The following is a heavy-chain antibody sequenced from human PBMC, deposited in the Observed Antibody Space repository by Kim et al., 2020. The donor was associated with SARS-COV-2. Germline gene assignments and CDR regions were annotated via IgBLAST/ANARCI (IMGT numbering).Heavy chain of an antibody. CDR2: ISYDGSNK. CDR3: ARDRDVVVHHDY. J-gene: IGHJ4*02. V-gene: IGHV3-33*05. D-gene: IGHD2-2*01. CDR1: GFTFSSYG. Sequence: GGSLRLSCAASGFTFSSYGMHWVRQAPGKGLEWVAVISYDGSNKYYADSVKGRFTISRDNSKNTLYLQMNSLRAEDTAVYYCARDRDVVVHHDYWGQGTLVTVSS.